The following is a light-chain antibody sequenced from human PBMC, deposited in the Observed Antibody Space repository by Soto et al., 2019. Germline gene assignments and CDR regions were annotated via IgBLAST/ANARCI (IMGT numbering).Light chain of an antibody. V-gene: IGKV1-39*01. CDR3: QQTYTVPFS. J-gene: IGKJ3*01. CDR1: QSVSKY. Sequence: DILMTQFPSSLSASIGDRVTITCRARQSVSKYLNWFQHKPGRAPKLLIYTASTLESGVPSRFSGGDSGTDFTLTINSLQPEDVGTYYCQQTYTVPFSFGPGTTVDVK. CDR2: TAS.